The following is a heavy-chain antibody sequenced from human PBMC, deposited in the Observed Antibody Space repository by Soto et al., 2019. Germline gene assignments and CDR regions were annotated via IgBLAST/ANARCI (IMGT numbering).Heavy chain of an antibody. J-gene: IGHJ4*02. D-gene: IGHD1-1*01. Sequence: EVQLLESGGGSVQPGGSLRLSCAAPGFNFSSYAMHWVRRPPGKGLEWVSSISGSGGTAYYADSVKGRFSISRDSLVNTLYLQMNSLRAEDTAVYYCVKGRGQNWTFDYWGQGTLVSVSP. CDR1: GFNFSSYA. CDR2: ISGSGGTA. CDR3: VKGRGQNWTFDY. V-gene: IGHV3-23*01.